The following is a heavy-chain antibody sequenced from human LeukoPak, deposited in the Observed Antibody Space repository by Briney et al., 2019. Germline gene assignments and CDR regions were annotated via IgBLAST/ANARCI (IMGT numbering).Heavy chain of an antibody. V-gene: IGHV3-30-3*01. CDR2: ISYDGSNK. D-gene: IGHD3-16*01. Sequence: GGSLRLSCAASGFTFSSYAMHWVRQAPGKGLEWVAVISYDGSNKYYADSVKGRFTISRDNSKNTLYLQMNSLRAEDTAVYYCASTHRGYYYYGMDVWGQGTTVTVSS. CDR3: ASTHRGYYYYGMDV. J-gene: IGHJ6*02. CDR1: GFTFSSYA.